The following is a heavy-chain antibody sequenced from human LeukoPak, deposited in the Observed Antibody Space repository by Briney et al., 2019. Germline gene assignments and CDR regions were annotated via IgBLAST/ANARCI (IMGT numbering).Heavy chain of an antibody. V-gene: IGHV4-34*01. J-gene: IGHJ4*02. Sequence: PSETLSLTCAVYGGSFSGYYWSWIRQPPGKGLEWIGEINHSGSTNYNPSLKSRVTISVDTSKNQFTLKLSSVTAADTAVYYCARTRIAAAGTPFDYWGQGTLVTVSS. CDR1: GGSFSGYY. CDR3: ARTRIAAAGTPFDY. D-gene: IGHD6-13*01. CDR2: INHSGST.